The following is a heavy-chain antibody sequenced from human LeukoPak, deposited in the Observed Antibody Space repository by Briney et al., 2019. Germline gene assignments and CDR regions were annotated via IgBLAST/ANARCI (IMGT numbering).Heavy chain of an antibody. CDR3: AKDGGPTFYGSGSYRRYFDL. CDR1: GFTVSGNY. CDR2: IYSGGTT. V-gene: IGHV3-53*05. Sequence: GGSLRLSCAVSGFTVSGNYMSWVRQAPGKGLEWVSLIYSGGTTYYADSVKGRFTISRDNSKNTLYLQMNSLRAEDTAVYYCAKDGGPTFYGSGSYRRYFDLWGRGTLVTVSS. J-gene: IGHJ2*01. D-gene: IGHD3-10*01.